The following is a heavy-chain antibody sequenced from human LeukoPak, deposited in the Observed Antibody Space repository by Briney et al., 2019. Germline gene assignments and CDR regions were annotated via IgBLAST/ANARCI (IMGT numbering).Heavy chain of an antibody. J-gene: IGHJ4*02. Sequence: ASVKVSCKASGYTFTGYYIHWARQAPGQGLEWMGWISPTSGDTMYAQKFQGRVTMTRDTSISTAYMELSRLRSDDTAVYYCVRDGLNWNYDYWGQGTLVAVSS. V-gene: IGHV1-2*02. CDR3: VRDGLNWNYDY. CDR1: GYTFTGYY. D-gene: IGHD1-7*01. CDR2: ISPTSGDT.